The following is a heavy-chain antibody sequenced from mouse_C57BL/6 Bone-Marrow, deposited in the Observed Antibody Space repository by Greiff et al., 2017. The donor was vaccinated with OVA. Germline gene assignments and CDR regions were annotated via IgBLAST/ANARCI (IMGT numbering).Heavy chain of an antibody. CDR2: IHPSDSDT. Sequence: QVQLKQPGAELVKPGASVKVSCKASGYTFTSYWMHWVKQRPGQGLEWIGRIHPSDSDTNYNRKFKGKATLTVDKSSSTAYMQLSSLTSDDAAVDYCAVSNWEDAMDYWGQGTSVTVSS. J-gene: IGHJ4*01. CDR1: GYTFTSYW. V-gene: IGHV1-74*01. CDR3: AVSNWEDAMDY. D-gene: IGHD4-1*02.